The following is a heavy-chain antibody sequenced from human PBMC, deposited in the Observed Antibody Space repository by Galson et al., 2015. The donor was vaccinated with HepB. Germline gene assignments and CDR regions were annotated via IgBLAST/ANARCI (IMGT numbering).Heavy chain of an antibody. V-gene: IGHV1-46*01. D-gene: IGHD3-22*01. CDR1: GYTFTSYY. CDR2: INPSGGST. CDR3: ARDRYGHYYDSSGYYRPLRAFDI. J-gene: IGHJ3*02. Sequence: SVKVSCKASGYTFTSYYMHWVRQAPGQGLEWMGIINPSGGSTSYAQKFQGRVTMTRDTSTSTVYMELSSLRSEDTAVYYCARDRYGHYYDSSGYYRPLRAFDIWGQGTMVTVSS.